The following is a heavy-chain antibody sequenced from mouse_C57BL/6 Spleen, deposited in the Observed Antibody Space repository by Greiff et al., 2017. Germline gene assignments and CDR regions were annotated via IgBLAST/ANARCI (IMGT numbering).Heavy chain of an antibody. J-gene: IGHJ3*01. Sequence: VQLQQSGAELARPGASVKMSCKASGYTFTSYTMHWVKQRPGQGLEWIGYINPSSGYTKYNQKFKDKATLTADKSSSTAYMQLSSLTSEDSAVYHCATGERAWFAYWGQGTLVAVSA. CDR2: INPSSGYT. V-gene: IGHV1-4*01. CDR3: ATGERAWFAY. CDR1: GYTFTSYT.